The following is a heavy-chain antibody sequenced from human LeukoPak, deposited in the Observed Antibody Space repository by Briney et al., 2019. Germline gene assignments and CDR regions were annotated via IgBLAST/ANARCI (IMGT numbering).Heavy chain of an antibody. Sequence: SETLSLTCTVSGGSINGYYWTWIRQSPGKGLEWIGYVYYSGSSNYNPSLKSRVTISADTSKNQFSLKLTSVTAADTAVYYCARDPSYYDFWSGPLNYFDYWGQGTLVTVSS. CDR3: ARDPSYYDFWSGPLNYFDY. CDR2: VYYSGSS. CDR1: GGSINGYY. V-gene: IGHV4-59*01. D-gene: IGHD3-3*01. J-gene: IGHJ4*02.